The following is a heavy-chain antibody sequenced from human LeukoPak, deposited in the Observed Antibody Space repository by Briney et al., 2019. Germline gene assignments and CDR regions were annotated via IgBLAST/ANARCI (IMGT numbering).Heavy chain of an antibody. CDR1: GFTFSSYW. CDR3: ARDFTINYYSYMDV. D-gene: IGHD3-10*01. CDR2: IKQDVGEK. Sequence: GGSLRLSCAASGFTFSSYWMSWVRQAPGKGLEWVANIKQDVGEKYYVDSVKGRFTISRDNAKNSLYLQMNSLRAEDTAVYYCARDFTINYYSYMDVWGKGTTVTVSS. V-gene: IGHV3-7*01. J-gene: IGHJ6*03.